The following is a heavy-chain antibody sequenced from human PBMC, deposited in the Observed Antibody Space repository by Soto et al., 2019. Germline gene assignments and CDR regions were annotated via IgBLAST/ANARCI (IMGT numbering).Heavy chain of an antibody. D-gene: IGHD3-22*01. CDR2: RKQDGSEK. CDR3: ARERYYYDSSGYDDH. Sequence: PGGSLRLSCADSGFTFSSCWMSWGREAPGKGLAWVANRKQDGSEKYYVDSVKGRFTISRDNAKKSLYLKMNSLRAEDTAVYYCARERYYYDSSGYDDHWGQGTLVTVYS. V-gene: IGHV3-7*03. J-gene: IGHJ5*02. CDR1: GFTFSSCW.